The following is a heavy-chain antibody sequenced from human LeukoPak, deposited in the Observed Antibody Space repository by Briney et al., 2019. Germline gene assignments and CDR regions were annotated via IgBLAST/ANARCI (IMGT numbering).Heavy chain of an antibody. V-gene: IGHV1-46*01. D-gene: IGHD5-12*01. CDR2: INPSGGST. CDR3: ARGAGEVATITYYYYYYMDV. Sequence: ASVKVSCKASGYTFTSYYMHWVRQAPGQGLEWMGIINPSGGSTSYAQKFQGRVTMTRDTSTSTVYMELSSLRSEDTAVYYCARGAGEVATITYYYYYYMDVWGKGTTVTVSS. J-gene: IGHJ6*03. CDR1: GYTFTSYY.